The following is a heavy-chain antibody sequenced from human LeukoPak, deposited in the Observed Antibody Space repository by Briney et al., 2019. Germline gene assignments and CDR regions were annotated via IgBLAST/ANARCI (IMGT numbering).Heavy chain of an antibody. CDR3: ARAQWGYTFDV. J-gene: IGHJ3*01. D-gene: IGHD5-18*01. V-gene: IGHV3-7*03. CDR1: GFSSSNYW. CDR2: IKGDGSDK. Sequence: GGSLRLSCAASGFSSSNYWMTWIRQAPGKGLEWVATIKGDGSDKRYVDSVKGRFTISSDDVKNPLDLQLNNLRADDTAIYYCARAQWGYTFDVWRQGTRVTVSA.